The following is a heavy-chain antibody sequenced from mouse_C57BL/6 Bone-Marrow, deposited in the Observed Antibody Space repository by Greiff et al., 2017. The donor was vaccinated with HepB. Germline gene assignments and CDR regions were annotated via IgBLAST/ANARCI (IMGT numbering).Heavy chain of an antibody. CDR3: ARRDYSNGGDYYAMDY. J-gene: IGHJ4*01. D-gene: IGHD2-5*01. Sequence: QVQLQQSDAELVKPGASVKISCKVSGYTFTDHTIHWMKQRPEQGLEWIGYIYPRDGSTKYNEKFKGKATLTADKSSSTAYMQLNSLTSEDSAVYFCARRDYSNGGDYYAMDYWGQGTSVTVSS. CDR2: IYPRDGST. V-gene: IGHV1-78*01. CDR1: GYTFTDHT.